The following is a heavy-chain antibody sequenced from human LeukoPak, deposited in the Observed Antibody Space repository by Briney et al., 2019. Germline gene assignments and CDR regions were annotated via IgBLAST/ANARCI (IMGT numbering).Heavy chain of an antibody. CDR3: ARDRRSSGADAFDI. CDR1: GGSISSCY. V-gene: IGHV4-59*01. CDR2: IYYSGST. Sequence: SETLSLTCTVSGGSISSCYWSWIRQPPGKGLEWIGEIYYSGSTNYNPSLKSRVTISVDTSKKQFSLKLSSVTAADTAVYYCARDRRSSGADAFDIWGQGTLVTVSS. D-gene: IGHD3-22*01. J-gene: IGHJ3*02.